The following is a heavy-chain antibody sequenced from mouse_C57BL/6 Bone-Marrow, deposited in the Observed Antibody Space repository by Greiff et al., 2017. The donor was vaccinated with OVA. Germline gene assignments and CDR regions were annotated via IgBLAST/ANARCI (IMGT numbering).Heavy chain of an antibody. CDR1: GYNIKNTD. J-gene: IGHJ3*01. CDR2: IDTADGNT. Sequence: VQLQQSVAELVRPGASVKLSCKASGYNIKNTDMHWVKQRPEQGLEWIGRIDTADGNTKYAPKFKGKATITADTSSNTAYLQLSSLTSEDTASYYCARGGRRAWYAYWGQGTLVTVSA. D-gene: IGHD3-3*01. CDR3: ARGGRRAWYAY. V-gene: IGHV14-3*01.